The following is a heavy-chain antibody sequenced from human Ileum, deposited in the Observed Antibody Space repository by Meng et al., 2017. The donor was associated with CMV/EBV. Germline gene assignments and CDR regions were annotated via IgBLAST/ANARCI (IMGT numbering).Heavy chain of an antibody. D-gene: IGHD3-3*01. J-gene: IGHJ4*02. V-gene: IGHV3-53*01. CDR1: GFTVSNNH. Sequence: GESLKISCAASGFTVSNNHVAWVRQAPGKGLEWVSLIYGGGITYYTDSIRGRLTISRDSSTNTVYLQVNNLRADNTAVYYCHAFGDYSYWGQGTLVTVSS. CDR2: IYGGGIT. CDR3: HAFGDYSY.